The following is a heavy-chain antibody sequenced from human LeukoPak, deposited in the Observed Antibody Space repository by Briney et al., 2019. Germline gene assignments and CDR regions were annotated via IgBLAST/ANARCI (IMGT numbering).Heavy chain of an antibody. D-gene: IGHD3-9*01. CDR1: GFTFSDYY. J-gene: IGHJ3*02. Sequence: GGSLRLSCAASGFTFSDYYMSWIRQAPGKGLEWVSYISSSGSTIYYADSVKGRFTISRDNAKNSLYLQMNSLRAEDTAVYYCARHSGDYDILTGYYLGAFDIWGQGTVVTVSS. V-gene: IGHV3-11*01. CDR2: ISSSGSTI. CDR3: ARHSGDYDILTGYYLGAFDI.